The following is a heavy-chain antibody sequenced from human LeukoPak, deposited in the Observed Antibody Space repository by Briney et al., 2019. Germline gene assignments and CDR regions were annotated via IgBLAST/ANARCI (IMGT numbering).Heavy chain of an antibody. D-gene: IGHD3-9*01. V-gene: IGHV3-9*01. J-gene: IGHJ4*02. CDR3: ARDAGGYDILTGYYTPNWFDY. CDR2: ISWNSGSI. Sequence: GGSLRLSCAASEFTFDDYAMHWVRQAPGKGLEWVSGISWNSGSIGYADSVKGRFTISRDNAKNSLYLQMNSLRAEDTAVYYCARDAGGYDILTGYYTPNWFDYWGQGTLVTVSS. CDR1: EFTFDDYA.